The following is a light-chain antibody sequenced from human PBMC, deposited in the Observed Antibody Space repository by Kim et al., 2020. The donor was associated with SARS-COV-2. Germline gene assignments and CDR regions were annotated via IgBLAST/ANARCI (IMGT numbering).Light chain of an antibody. J-gene: IGKJ2*01. CDR2: VAY. CDR1: QSISGY. CDR3: QQSYSTPYT. Sequence: SASVGDRVTIPCRASQSISGYLNWYQQKPGKAPKLLIHVAYSLQSGVPPRFSGSGSGTDFTLAISSLQPEDFATYYCQQSYSTPYTFGQGTKLEI. V-gene: IGKV1-39*01.